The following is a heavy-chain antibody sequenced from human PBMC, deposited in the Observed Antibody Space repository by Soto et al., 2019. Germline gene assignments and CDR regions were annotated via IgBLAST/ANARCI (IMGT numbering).Heavy chain of an antibody. Sequence: GGSLRLSCAASGFTFSNYGMHWVRQAPGKGLEWVAVISYDGSNKQYADSVKGRFIISRDNSKNTLYLQMSSLRAEDTAVYYCAQSPGYSSSWYDYWGPGTLVTVS. CDR2: ISYDGSNK. J-gene: IGHJ4*02. D-gene: IGHD6-13*01. CDR1: GFTFSNYG. V-gene: IGHV3-30*18. CDR3: AQSPGYSSSWYDY.